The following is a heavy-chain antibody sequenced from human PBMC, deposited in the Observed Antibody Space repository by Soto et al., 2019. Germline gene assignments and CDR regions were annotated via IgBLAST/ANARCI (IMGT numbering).Heavy chain of an antibody. CDR2: INPKSRGT. CDR3: ARVTLKAGNWFDP. CDR1: GYTFTDYF. V-gene: IGHV1-2*02. Sequence: ASVKVSCKASGYTFTDYFIHWVRQAPGQGFEWMGWINPKSRGTTYAQKFPGRVTMTRDTSNSTAYMELRGLRSDDTAIYYCARVTLKAGNWFDPWGQGTLVTVSS. J-gene: IGHJ5*02.